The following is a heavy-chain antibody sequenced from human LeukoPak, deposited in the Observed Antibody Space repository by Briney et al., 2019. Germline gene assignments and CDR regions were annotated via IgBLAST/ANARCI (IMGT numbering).Heavy chain of an antibody. J-gene: IGHJ4*02. Sequence: GGSLRLSCAASGFTFRSYWMSWVRQAPGKGLEWVANINQGGSVQYYMDSVKVRFTISRDDAKNSLYVQMNSLRDEDTAVYCARVEYSGWNLEYWGQGTLVTVSS. CDR1: GFTFRSYW. CDR2: INQGGSVQ. D-gene: IGHD5-12*01. V-gene: IGHV3-7*01. CDR3: ARVEYSGWNLEY.